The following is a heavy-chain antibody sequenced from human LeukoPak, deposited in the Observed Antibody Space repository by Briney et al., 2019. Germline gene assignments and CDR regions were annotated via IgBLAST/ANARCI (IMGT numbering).Heavy chain of an antibody. J-gene: IGHJ2*01. Sequence: GASVKVSCKASGGTFSSYAISWVRQAPGQGLEWMGWISAYNGNTNYAQKLQGRVTMTTDTSTSTAYMELRSLRSDDTAVYYCARDGITIFGVVINWYFDLWGRGTLVTVSS. CDR3: ARDGITIFGVVINWYFDL. D-gene: IGHD3-3*01. V-gene: IGHV1-18*01. CDR1: GGTFSSYA. CDR2: ISAYNGNT.